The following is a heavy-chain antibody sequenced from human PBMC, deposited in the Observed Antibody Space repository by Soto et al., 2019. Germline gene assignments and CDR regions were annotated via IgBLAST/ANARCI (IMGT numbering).Heavy chain of an antibody. CDR3: ARVGKYYDFWSGLAYYYYGMDV. CDR1: GYSISSGSY. Sequence: PSETLSLTCAVSGYSISSGSYWGWIRQPPGKGLEWIGSVYRSGTTQYNPSFKSRVTISVDTSENRFSLKLSSVTAADTAVYYCARVGKYYDFWSGLAYYYYGMDVWGQGTTVTVSS. V-gene: IGHV4-38-2*01. D-gene: IGHD3-3*01. J-gene: IGHJ6*02. CDR2: VYRSGTT.